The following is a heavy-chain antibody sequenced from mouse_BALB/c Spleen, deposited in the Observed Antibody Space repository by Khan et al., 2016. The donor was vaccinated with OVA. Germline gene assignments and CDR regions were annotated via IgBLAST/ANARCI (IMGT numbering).Heavy chain of an antibody. J-gene: IGHJ3*01. D-gene: IGHD1-1*01. CDR3: ARLAYYYDSGEFAY. Sequence: DVQLVESGGDLVKPGGSLKLSCAASGFTFSTYGMSWVRQTPDKRLEWVATVSTGGGYTYYPASVKGRFTISRDNAKNTLYLQMSSLKSEDTAMFYGARLAYYYDSGEFAYWGQGTLVTVSA. CDR1: GFTFSTYG. CDR2: VSTGGGYT. V-gene: IGHV5-6*01.